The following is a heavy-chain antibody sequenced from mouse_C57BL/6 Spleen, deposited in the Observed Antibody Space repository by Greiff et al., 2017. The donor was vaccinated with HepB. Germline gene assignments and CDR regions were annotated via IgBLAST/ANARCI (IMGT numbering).Heavy chain of an antibody. CDR1: GYSITSDY. D-gene: IGHD1-1*01. CDR2: ISYSGST. CDR3: ARKGVYYGSSLDY. Sequence: EVKLEESGPGLAKPSQPLSLTCSVPGYSITSDYWNWIRKFPGNKLEYMGYISYSGSTYYNPSLKSRISITRDTSKNQYYLQLNSVTTEDTATYYCARKGVYYGSSLDYWGQGTTLTVSS. J-gene: IGHJ2*01. V-gene: IGHV3-8*01.